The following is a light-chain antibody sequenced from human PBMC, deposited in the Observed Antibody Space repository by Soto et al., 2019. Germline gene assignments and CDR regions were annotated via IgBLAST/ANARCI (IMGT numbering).Light chain of an antibody. Sequence: DIQMTQSPSSLSASVGDRVTITCRASQNVRNYLNWYQKKSGEAPNLLIFAASTLQSGVPSRFSGSGAETEFTLTISSLQPEDFAPYYCQESYTRAFGQGTVVEIK. J-gene: IGKJ1*01. CDR1: QNVRNY. CDR2: AAS. CDR3: QESYTRA. V-gene: IGKV1-39*01.